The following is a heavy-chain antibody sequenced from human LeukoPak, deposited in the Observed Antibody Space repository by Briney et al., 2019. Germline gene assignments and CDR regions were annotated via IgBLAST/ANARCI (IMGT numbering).Heavy chain of an antibody. CDR1: GFTFSSYA. V-gene: IGHV3-30-3*01. D-gene: IGHD3-22*01. Sequence: GGSLRLSCAASGFTFSSYAMHWVRQAPGKGLEWVAVISYDGSNKYYADSVKGRFTISRDNSKNTLYLQMNSLRAEDTAVYYCARGRSITMIVVVPYFDYWGQGTLVTVSS. CDR2: ISYDGSNK. J-gene: IGHJ4*02. CDR3: ARGRSITMIVVVPYFDY.